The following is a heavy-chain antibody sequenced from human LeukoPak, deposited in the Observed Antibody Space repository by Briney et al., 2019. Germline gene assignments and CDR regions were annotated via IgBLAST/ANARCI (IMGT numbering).Heavy chain of an antibody. CDR1: GYSISSGYY. CDR3: ASRYPTFGPARASYYFDY. CDR2: INHSGST. D-gene: IGHD1-26*01. J-gene: IGHJ4*02. V-gene: IGHV4-38-2*01. Sequence: PSETLSLTCAVSGYSISSGYYWGWIRQPPGKGLEWIGEINHSGSTNYNPSLKSRVTISVDTSKNQFSLKLSSVTAADTAVYYCASRYPTFGPARASYYFDYWGQGTLVTVSS.